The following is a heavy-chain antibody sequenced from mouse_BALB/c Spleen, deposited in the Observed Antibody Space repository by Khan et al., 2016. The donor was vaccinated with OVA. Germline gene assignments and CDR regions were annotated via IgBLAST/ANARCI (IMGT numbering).Heavy chain of an antibody. Sequence: EVQLQESGPGLVKPSQSLSLTCTITGYSITSDYAWNWIRQFPGNKLEWMGYISYSGSTSYNPSLKSRISITRDTSKNPFFLQLNSVTTEDTATYYCARDGSRYNYAMDDWGQGTAVTVSS. CDR1: GYSITSDYA. V-gene: IGHV3-2*02. CDR2: ISYSGST. CDR3: ARDGSRYNYAMDD. J-gene: IGHJ4*01. D-gene: IGHD2-3*01.